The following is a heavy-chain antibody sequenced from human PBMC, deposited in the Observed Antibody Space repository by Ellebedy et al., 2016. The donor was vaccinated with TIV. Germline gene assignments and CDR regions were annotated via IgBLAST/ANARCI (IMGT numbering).Heavy chain of an antibody. D-gene: IGHD2-15*01. CDR3: ARYCSGGSCYSHAFDI. Sequence: PGGSLRLSCAASGFTFSDYYMSWIRQAPGQGLEWISYISSSTTYTNYADSVKGRFTISRDNAKNSLYLQMNSLRAEDTAVYYCARYCSGGSCYSHAFDIWGQGTMVTVSS. J-gene: IGHJ3*02. CDR2: ISSSTTYT. CDR1: GFTFSDYY. V-gene: IGHV3-11*03.